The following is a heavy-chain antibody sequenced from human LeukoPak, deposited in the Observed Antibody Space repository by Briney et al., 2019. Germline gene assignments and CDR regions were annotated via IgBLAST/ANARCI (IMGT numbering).Heavy chain of an antibody. CDR3: AGERGGSAPDY. CDR1: GYTLTELS. CDR2: FDPEDGET. D-gene: IGHD3-10*01. V-gene: IGHV1-24*01. J-gene: IGHJ4*02. Sequence: GASVKVSCKVSGYTLTELSMHWVRQAPGKGLEWMGGFDPEDGETIYAQKFQGRVTMTRDTSTSTVYMELSSLRSEDTAVYYCAGERGGSAPDYWGQGTMVAVSS.